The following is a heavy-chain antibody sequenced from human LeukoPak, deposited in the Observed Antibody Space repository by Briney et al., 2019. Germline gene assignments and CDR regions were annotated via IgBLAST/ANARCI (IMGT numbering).Heavy chain of an antibody. CDR1: GFTFSSYW. V-gene: IGHV3-7*01. Sequence: GGSLRLPCAASGFTFSSYWMNWVRQAPGKGLEWVANIKQDGSETYYVDSVKGRFTISRDNAKNSLYLQMSSLRAEDTAVYYCARGALLGDAFDIWGQGTMVTVSS. J-gene: IGHJ3*02. D-gene: IGHD2-15*01. CDR2: IKQDGSET. CDR3: ARGALLGDAFDI.